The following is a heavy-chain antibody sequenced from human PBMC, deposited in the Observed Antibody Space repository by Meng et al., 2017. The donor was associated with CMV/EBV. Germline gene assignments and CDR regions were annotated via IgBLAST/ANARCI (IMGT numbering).Heavy chain of an antibody. J-gene: IGHJ6*02. CDR2: INHSGST. D-gene: IGHD6-6*01. V-gene: IGHV4-34*01. CDR3: ARVISSSSYCSYGMDV. Sequence: GSLRLSCAVHGWSFSGFYWSWIRQPPGKGLEWIGEINHSGSTNYNPSLKSRVTISVDTSKNQFSLKLSSVTAADTAVYYCARVISSSSYCSYGMDVWGQGTTVTVSS. CDR1: GWSFSGFY.